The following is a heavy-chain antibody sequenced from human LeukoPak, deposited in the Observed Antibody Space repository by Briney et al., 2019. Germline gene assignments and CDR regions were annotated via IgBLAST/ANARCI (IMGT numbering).Heavy chain of an antibody. D-gene: IGHD2-8*01. CDR1: GGSIRSYY. CDR2: IYYSGST. J-gene: IGHJ4*01. CDR3: ARGDTKPLYYIGY. Sequence: TLSLPFTVSGGSIRSYYWGWIRQPPGKGLEWIGYIYYSGSTNYNPSLKSRVTISVDTSKNQFSLKLSSVTAADTAVYYCARGDTKPLYYIGYWGQGTTVTVSS. V-gene: IGHV4-59*01.